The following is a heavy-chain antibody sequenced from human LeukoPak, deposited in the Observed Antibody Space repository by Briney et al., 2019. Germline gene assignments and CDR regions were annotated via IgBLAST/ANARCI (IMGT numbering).Heavy chain of an antibody. CDR2: IYYSGIT. CDR1: GGSISSSSYS. CDR3: ARHQTGDDHYFEY. Sequence: SETLSLTCSVSGGSISSSSYSWGWIRQPPGKGLEWIGSIYYSGITDYNPSLKSRLRISVDTSKNQFSLKLSSVTAADTAVYYCARHQTGDDHYFEYWGQGTLVTVSS. V-gene: IGHV4-39*01. D-gene: IGHD7-27*01. J-gene: IGHJ4*02.